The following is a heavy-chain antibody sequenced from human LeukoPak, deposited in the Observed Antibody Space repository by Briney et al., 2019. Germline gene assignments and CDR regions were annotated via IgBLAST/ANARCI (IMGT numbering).Heavy chain of an antibody. Sequence: PGGSPRLSCAASGFTFSSYSMNWVRQAPGKGLEWVSSISSSSSYIYYADSVKGRFTISRDNAKNSLYLQMTSLRAEDTAVYYCARGGVIRFLEWFPPPGDNWFDPWGQGTLVTVSS. CDR3: ARGGVIRFLEWFPPPGDNWFDP. CDR1: GFTFSSYS. J-gene: IGHJ5*02. V-gene: IGHV3-21*01. D-gene: IGHD3-3*01. CDR2: ISSSSSYI.